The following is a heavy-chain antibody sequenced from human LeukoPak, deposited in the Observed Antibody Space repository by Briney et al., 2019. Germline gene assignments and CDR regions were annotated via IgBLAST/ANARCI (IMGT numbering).Heavy chain of an antibody. CDR3: ARVGIQLCVDY. J-gene: IGHJ4*02. V-gene: IGHV3-48*01. D-gene: IGHD5-18*01. CDR2: ISSSSNTI. Sequence: GGSLRLSCVASGFTFSSYAMSWVRQAPGKGLEWVSYISSSSNTIYYADSVKGRFTISRDNAKNSLYLQMNSLRAEDTAVYYCARVGIQLCVDYWGQGTLVTVSS. CDR1: GFTFSSYA.